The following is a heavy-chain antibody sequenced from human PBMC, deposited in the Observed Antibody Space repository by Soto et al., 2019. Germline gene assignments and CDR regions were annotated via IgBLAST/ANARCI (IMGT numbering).Heavy chain of an antibody. D-gene: IGHD6-13*01. CDR2: IYNSGST. Sequence: QVQLQESGPGLVKPSETLSLTCTVSGGSISSYYWSWIRQPPGKGLEWIGYIYNSGSTNYNPSLKSGVTISVDTSKNQFSLKLSSVTAADTAVYYCARGSTGYSSSWYRYWGQGTLVTVSS. J-gene: IGHJ4*02. CDR3: ARGSTGYSSSWYRY. CDR1: GGSISSYY. V-gene: IGHV4-59*08.